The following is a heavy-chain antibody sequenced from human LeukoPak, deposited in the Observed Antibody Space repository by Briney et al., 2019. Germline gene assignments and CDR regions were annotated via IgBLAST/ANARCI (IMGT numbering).Heavy chain of an antibody. CDR2: IYYSGSA. D-gene: IGHD5-24*01. CDR1: GGSISSYY. CDR3: ARGKMATDFDY. V-gene: IGHV4-59*12. J-gene: IGHJ4*02. Sequence: SETLSLTCTVSGGSISSYYWSWIRQPPGKGLEWIGYIYYSGSANYNPSLKSRVTMSVDMSKNQFSLKLSSVTAADTAVYYCARGKMATDFDYWGQGTLVTVSS.